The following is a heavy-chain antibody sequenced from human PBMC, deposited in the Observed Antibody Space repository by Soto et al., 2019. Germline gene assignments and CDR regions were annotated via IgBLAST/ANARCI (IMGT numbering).Heavy chain of an antibody. D-gene: IGHD3-10*01. V-gene: IGHV3-23*01. CDR1: GFTFSSYA. Sequence: GGSLRLSCAASGFTFSSYAISWVRQAPGKGLEWASAISGSGGSTYYADSVKGRFTISRDNSKNTLYLQMNSLRAEDTAVYYCAKDPIFNYYGPFYWGQGTLVTVSS. J-gene: IGHJ4*02. CDR2: ISGSGGST. CDR3: AKDPIFNYYGPFY.